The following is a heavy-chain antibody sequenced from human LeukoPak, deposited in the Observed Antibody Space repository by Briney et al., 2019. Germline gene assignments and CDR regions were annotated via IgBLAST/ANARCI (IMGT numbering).Heavy chain of an antibody. J-gene: IGHJ6*02. D-gene: IGHD3-10*01. CDR1: GFTFSSYG. CDR2: ISYEGSNK. Sequence: GGSLRLSCAASGFTFSSYGMHWVRQAPGKGLECVAVISYEGSNKYYADSVKGRFTISRHNSKNTLYLQMNSLRAEDTAVYYCAKDVSGSYSNYYYYGMDVWGQETTVTVSS. CDR3: AKDVSGSYSNYYYYGMDV. V-gene: IGHV3-30*18.